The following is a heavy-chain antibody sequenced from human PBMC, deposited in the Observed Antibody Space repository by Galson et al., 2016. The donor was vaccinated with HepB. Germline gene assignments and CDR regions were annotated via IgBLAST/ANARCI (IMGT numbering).Heavy chain of an antibody. CDR3: AADNWNYHF. J-gene: IGHJ4*02. Sequence: TLSLTCTVSGGSIASGSFSWAWIRQPAGKGLGWIGRIYTSGSTNYNSSLKNRVTMSVDTSKNQFSLKLASVTAADTAVYYCAADNWNYHFWGQGTLVTVSS. V-gene: IGHV4-61*02. CDR1: GGSIASGSFS. D-gene: IGHD1-7*01. CDR2: IYTSGST.